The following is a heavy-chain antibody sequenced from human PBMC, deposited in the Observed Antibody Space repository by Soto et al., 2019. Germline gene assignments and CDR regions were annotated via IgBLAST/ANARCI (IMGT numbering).Heavy chain of an antibody. Sequence: QVQLVESGGGDVQPGTSLRLSCVASGFTLTNNGMHWVRQAPGKGLEWVALVSHDGRKTFYADSVKGRLTIYRDNSKNTVYLHMSNLRPEDTAVYQCAKDLRQGASGATVYGMDVWGQGTNVTVSS. D-gene: IGHD5-12*01. CDR3: AKDLRQGASGATVYGMDV. J-gene: IGHJ6*02. V-gene: IGHV3-30*18. CDR1: GFTLTNNG. CDR2: VSHDGRKT.